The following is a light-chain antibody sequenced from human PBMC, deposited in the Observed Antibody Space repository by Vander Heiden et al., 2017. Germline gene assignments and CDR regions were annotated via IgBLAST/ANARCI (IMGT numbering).Light chain of an antibody. Sequence: AIQMTQSPSSLSASLGDRVTITCRASQGIRDDLGWYQQKPGKAPKLLIYAASSLQSGVPSRFSGSGSGTDFTLTISSLEPEDFATYYCLHYYNYPLTFGGGTKVEIK. V-gene: IGKV1-6*02. CDR3: LHYYNYPLT. CDR2: AAS. CDR1: QGIRDD. J-gene: IGKJ4*01.